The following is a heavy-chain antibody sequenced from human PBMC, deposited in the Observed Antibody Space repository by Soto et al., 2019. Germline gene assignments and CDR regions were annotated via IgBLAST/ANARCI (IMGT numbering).Heavy chain of an antibody. CDR2: VSTNDDRT. Sequence: ASVKVSCKTSGYIFTAYGLAWLRQAPGQRPEWMGWVSTNDDRTNYAQNVKGRVVMTTDISTNTVYLELRSLRSDDTAIYYCGRCRTDSYAMDVWGQGTTVTVSS. CDR1: GYIFTAYG. D-gene: IGHD2-8*02. V-gene: IGHV1-18*01. J-gene: IGHJ6*02. CDR3: GRCRTDSYAMDV.